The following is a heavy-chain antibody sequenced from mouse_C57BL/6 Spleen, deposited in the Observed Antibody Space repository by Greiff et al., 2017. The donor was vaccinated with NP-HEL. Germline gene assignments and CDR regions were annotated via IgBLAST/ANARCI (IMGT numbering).Heavy chain of an antibody. CDR1: GYTFTDYY. Sequence: EVQLQQSGPELVKPGASVKISCKASGYTFTDYYMNWVKQSHGKSLEWIGEINPNNGGTSYNQKFKGKATLTVDKSSSTAYMELRSLTSEDSAVYYCASGNYEYFDVWGTGTTVTVSS. D-gene: IGHD2-1*01. CDR3: ASGNYEYFDV. V-gene: IGHV1-26*01. CDR2: INPNNGGT. J-gene: IGHJ1*03.